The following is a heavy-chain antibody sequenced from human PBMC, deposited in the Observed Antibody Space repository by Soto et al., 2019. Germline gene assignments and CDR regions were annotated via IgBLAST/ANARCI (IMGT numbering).Heavy chain of an antibody. CDR1: GLVISSSY. V-gene: IGHV3-66*04. CDR2: LYVDGRT. J-gene: IGHJ2*01. D-gene: IGHD1-26*01. CDR3: ARQVGSYWYFDL. Sequence: EEQLAESGGGLVQPGGSLRLSCAASGLVISSSYMGWVRQAPGKGLEWVSGLYVDGRTYYTDSVKDRFTISRDDSKNTVYLQRSGLRVDDTAIYYCARQVGSYWYFDLWGRGPLVTVSS.